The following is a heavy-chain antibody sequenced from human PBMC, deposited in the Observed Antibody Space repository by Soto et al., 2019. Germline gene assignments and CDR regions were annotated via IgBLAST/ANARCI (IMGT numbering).Heavy chain of an antibody. J-gene: IGHJ4*02. CDR3: ARVRESYLHLDY. Sequence: PXGFLKLTCGASGLTFSDYYKSGIRQAPGKGLEWVSYISHSDSYTNYADSVKGRFTITRDNAKKSLYLQMDSLRADDTAVYYSARVRESYLHLDYWGQGALVTVS. CDR2: ISHSDSYT. CDR1: GLTFSDYY. V-gene: IGHV3-11*06. D-gene: IGHD1-26*01.